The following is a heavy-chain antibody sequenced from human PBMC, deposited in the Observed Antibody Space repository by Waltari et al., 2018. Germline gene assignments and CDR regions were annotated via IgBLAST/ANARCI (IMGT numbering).Heavy chain of an antibody. J-gene: IGHJ5*02. D-gene: IGHD3-3*01. V-gene: IGHV4-39*01. CDR2: IYYSGGT. CDR3: ATRLRFLEWLPSWFDP. Sequence: QLQLQESGPGLVKPSETLSLTCTVSGGSISSSSYYWGWIRQPPGKGLEWIGSIYYSGGTYYNPSLKSRVTISVDTSKNQFSLKLSSVTAADTAVYYCATRLRFLEWLPSWFDPWGQGTLVTVSS. CDR1: GGSISSSSYY.